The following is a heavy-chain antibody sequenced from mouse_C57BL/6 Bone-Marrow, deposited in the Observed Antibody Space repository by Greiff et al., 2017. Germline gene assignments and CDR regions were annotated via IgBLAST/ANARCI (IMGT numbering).Heavy chain of an antibody. CDR3: TRGDLYDGYYDYAMDY. CDR1: GYTFTDYE. Sequence: QVQLQQSGAELVRPGASVTLSCKASGYTFTDYEMHWVKQTPVHGLEWIGAIDPETGGTAYNQKFKGKAILTADKSSSTAYMELRSLTSEDSAVYYCTRGDLYDGYYDYAMDYWCQGTSVTVSS. V-gene: IGHV1-15*01. CDR2: IDPETGGT. J-gene: IGHJ4*01. D-gene: IGHD2-3*01.